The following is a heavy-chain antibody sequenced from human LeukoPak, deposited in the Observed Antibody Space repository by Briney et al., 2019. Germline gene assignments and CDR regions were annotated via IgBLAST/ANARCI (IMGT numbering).Heavy chain of an antibody. CDR1: GFTFSSYG. V-gene: IGHV3-33*08. Sequence: GGSLRLSCAASGFTFSSYGMHWVRQAPGKGLEWVAVIWYDGSNKYYADSAKGRFTISRDNSKNTLYLQMNSLRAEDTAVYYCAREWSYYDSSGYYTGYYFDYWGQGTLVTVSS. D-gene: IGHD3-22*01. CDR2: IWYDGSNK. J-gene: IGHJ4*02. CDR3: AREWSYYDSSGYYTGYYFDY.